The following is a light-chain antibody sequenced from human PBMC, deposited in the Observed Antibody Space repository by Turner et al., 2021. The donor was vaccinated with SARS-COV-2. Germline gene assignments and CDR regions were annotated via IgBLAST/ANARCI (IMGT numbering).Light chain of an antibody. CDR3: QQYKSYPYT. J-gene: IGKJ2*01. V-gene: IGKV1-5*03. Sequence: DIQMTQSPSTLSASLGDRVTITCRASQSISYWLAWYQQKPGKAPKVLIYKASSLQSGVPSKFSGSGSGTEFTLTISSLQPDDFATYYCQQYKSYPYTFGQGTKLEIK. CDR1: QSISYW. CDR2: KAS.